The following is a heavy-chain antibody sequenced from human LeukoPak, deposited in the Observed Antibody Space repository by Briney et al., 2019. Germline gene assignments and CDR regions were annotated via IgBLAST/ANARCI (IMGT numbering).Heavy chain of an antibody. J-gene: IGHJ3*02. CDR1: GGSISSSSYY. V-gene: IGHV4-39*07. Sequence: PSKTLSLTCTVSGGSISSSSYYWGWIRQPPGKGLEWIGSIYYSGSTYYNPSLKSRVTISVDTSKNQFSLKLSSVTAADTAVYYCARMIVVVTALDAFDIWGQGTMVTVSS. D-gene: IGHD2-21*02. CDR2: IYYSGST. CDR3: ARMIVVVTALDAFDI.